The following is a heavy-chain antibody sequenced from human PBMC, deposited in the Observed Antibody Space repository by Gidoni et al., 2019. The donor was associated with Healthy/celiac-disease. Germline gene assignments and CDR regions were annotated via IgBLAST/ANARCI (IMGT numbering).Heavy chain of an antibody. CDR2: IFSHDEK. J-gene: IGHJ5*02. CDR3: ARRLGFGDSIPNNNWFDP. D-gene: IGHD3-10*01. V-gene: IGHV2-26*01. Sequence: QVTLKESGPVLVKPTETLTLTCTVPGFSLSNARMGVSWIRQPPGKALAWLAHIFSHDEKSYSTSLKSRLTISKDTSKSQVVLTMTNMDPVDTATYYCARRLGFGDSIPNNNWFDPWGQGTLVTVSS. CDR1: GFSLSNARMG.